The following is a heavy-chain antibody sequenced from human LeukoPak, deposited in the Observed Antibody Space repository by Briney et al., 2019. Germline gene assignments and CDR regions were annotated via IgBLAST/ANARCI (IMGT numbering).Heavy chain of an antibody. CDR3: TRGPIQLWIHNAMDV. CDR2: IISKAYGGTI. V-gene: IGHV3-49*04. CDR1: GFPFGDFG. Sequence: PGRSPRLSRSTPGFPFGDFGMSWGRQGSGKGLERVGFIISKAYGGTIEYAASVKGRFTISRGDSKSIAYLQMNSLKIEDTALYYCTRGPIQLWIHNAMDVWGQGTTVTVSS. D-gene: IGHD5-18*01. J-gene: IGHJ6*02.